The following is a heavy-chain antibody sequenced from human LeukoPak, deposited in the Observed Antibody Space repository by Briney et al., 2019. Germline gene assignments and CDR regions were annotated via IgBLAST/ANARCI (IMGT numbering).Heavy chain of an antibody. CDR1: GYSISSGYY. CDR2: IYHSGST. V-gene: IGHV4-38-2*02. D-gene: IGHD1-26*01. Sequence: SETLSLTCSVSGYSISSGYYWGWIRHPPGKGLEWIGSIYHSGSTYYNPSLKSRVTISVDTSKNQFSLKLSSVTAADTAVYYCARGASLTKWELLSNWFDPWGQGTLVTVSS. J-gene: IGHJ5*02. CDR3: ARGASLTKWELLSNWFDP.